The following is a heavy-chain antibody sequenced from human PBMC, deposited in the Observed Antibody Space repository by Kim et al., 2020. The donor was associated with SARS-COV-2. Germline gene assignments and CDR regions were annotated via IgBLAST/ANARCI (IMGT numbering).Heavy chain of an antibody. D-gene: IGHD3-10*01. V-gene: IGHV1-18*01. J-gene: IGHJ6*01. CDR3: VRETYYYGSGSNYFHYYYG. Sequence: ASVKVSCKASGYTFSSYGVTWVRQAPGQGLEWMGWISAYNGNTDYAPTLQGRVTLTTDTSTSTAYMELRSLRSDDTAIYYCVRETYYYGSGSNYFHYYYG. CDR1: GYTFSSYG. CDR2: ISAYNGNT.